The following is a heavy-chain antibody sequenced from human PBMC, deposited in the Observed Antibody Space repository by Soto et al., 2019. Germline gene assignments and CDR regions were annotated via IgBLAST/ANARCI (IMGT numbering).Heavy chain of an antibody. CDR1: GFTFTSSA. J-gene: IGHJ4*02. D-gene: IGHD3-22*01. CDR2: IVVGSGNT. Sequence: GASVKVSCKASGFTFTSSAVQWVRQARGQRLEWIGWIVVGSGNTNYAQKFQERVTITRDMSTSTAYMELSSLRSEDTAVYYCAAVLYYDSSGEPVFDYWGQGTLVTVSS. CDR3: AAVLYYDSSGEPVFDY. V-gene: IGHV1-58*01.